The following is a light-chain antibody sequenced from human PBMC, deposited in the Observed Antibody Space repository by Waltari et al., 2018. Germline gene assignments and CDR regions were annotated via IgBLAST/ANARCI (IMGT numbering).Light chain of an antibody. Sequence: DIQMTQSPSTLSASVGDRVSISCPASQSISRYLPWYQQKPGKAPKLLIYQTSNVESGVPARCRGSGYGTEFTLTISSLQSDDFASYYCQQYYSYSGYTFGQGTKLEI. V-gene: IGKV1-5*03. J-gene: IGKJ2*01. CDR2: QTS. CDR3: QQYYSYSGYT. CDR1: QSISRY.